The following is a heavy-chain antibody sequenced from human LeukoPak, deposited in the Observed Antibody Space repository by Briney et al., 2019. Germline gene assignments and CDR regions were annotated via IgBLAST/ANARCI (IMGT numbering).Heavy chain of an antibody. Sequence: SETLSLTGAVYGGPFSGYYWSWIRQPPGKGLEWIGEINHSGSTNYNPSLKSRVTISVDTSKNQFSLKLSSVTAADTAVYYCARGTLGGRYDAFDIWGQGTMVTVSS. V-gene: IGHV4-34*01. J-gene: IGHJ3*02. CDR2: INHSGST. D-gene: IGHD3-9*01. CDR3: ARGTLGGRYDAFDI. CDR1: GGPFSGYY.